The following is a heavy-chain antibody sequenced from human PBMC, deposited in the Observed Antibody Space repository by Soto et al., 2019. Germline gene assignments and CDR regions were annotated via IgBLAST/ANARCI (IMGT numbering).Heavy chain of an antibody. CDR3: AKDKENIHFEY. CDR1: GFTFSTYA. CDR2: ISDSGDRT. Sequence: GGSLRLSCAASGFTFSTYAMSWVRQAPGKGLEWVSTISDSGDRTYYVDSVKGRFTISRDSSKNTVDLQMNSLRAEDTADYYCAKDKENIHFEYWGQGTLVTVSS. V-gene: IGHV3-23*01. J-gene: IGHJ4*02.